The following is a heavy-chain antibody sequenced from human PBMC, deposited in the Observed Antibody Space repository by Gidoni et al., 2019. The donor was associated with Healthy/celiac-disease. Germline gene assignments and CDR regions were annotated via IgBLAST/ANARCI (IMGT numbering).Heavy chain of an antibody. CDR1: GGSFSGYY. D-gene: IGHD3-3*01. Sequence: QVQLQQWGAGLLKPSETLSLTCAVYGGSFSGYYWIWIRQPPGKGLEWIGEINHSGSTNYNPSIKSRVTISVATSKNQFSLKLSSVTAADTAVYYCARGYRRGSGYISWGQGTLVTVSS. V-gene: IGHV4-34*01. J-gene: IGHJ4*02. CDR2: INHSGST. CDR3: ARGYRRGSGYIS.